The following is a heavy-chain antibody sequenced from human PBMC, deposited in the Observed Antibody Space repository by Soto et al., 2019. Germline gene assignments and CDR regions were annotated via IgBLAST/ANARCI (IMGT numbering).Heavy chain of an antibody. CDR1: GFTFSSYS. V-gene: IGHV3-21*01. J-gene: IGHJ4*02. D-gene: IGHD2-15*01. CDR2: ISSSSSYI. CDR3: ARVGGGYCSGGSCYGMSSYDY. Sequence: PGGSLRLSCAASGFTFSSYSMNWVRQAPGKGLEWVSSISSSSSYIYYADSVKGRFTISRDNAKNSLYLQMNSLRAEDTAVYYCARVGGGYCSGGSCYGMSSYDYWGQGTLVTVSS.